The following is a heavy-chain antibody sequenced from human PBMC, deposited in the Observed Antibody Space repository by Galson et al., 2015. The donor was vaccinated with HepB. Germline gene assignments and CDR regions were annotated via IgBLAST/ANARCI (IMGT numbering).Heavy chain of an antibody. CDR1: GYTFTSHW. D-gene: IGHD4-23*01. Sequence: QSGAEVKKPGQFLKISCKGSGYTFTSHWIGWVRQVPGKGLEWMGIIYPGDSDTKYRSSYKGHFTISADKSTTTVYLQWNSLEASGSAIYYCVRHNRNGGHLQIEYMGQGTLVTVSS. V-gene: IGHV5-51*01. J-gene: IGHJ4*01. CDR2: IYPGDSDT. CDR3: VRHNRNGGHLQIEY.